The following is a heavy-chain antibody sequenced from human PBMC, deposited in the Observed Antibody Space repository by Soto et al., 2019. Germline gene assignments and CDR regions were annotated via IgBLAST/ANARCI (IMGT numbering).Heavy chain of an antibody. CDR1: GYTFTSNA. Sequence: QVHLVQSGAEVKKPGASVKVSCRSSGYTFTSNAIHWVRQAPGQSLEWMGWVNAGNGYTKYLQNFQGRVTISSDTYASTAYMELNSLGSEDTAVYYCARGAHTYGYVFDYWGQGTRVTVSS. CDR3: ARGAHTYGYVFDY. CDR2: VNAGNGYT. J-gene: IGHJ4*02. D-gene: IGHD5-18*01. V-gene: IGHV1-3*01.